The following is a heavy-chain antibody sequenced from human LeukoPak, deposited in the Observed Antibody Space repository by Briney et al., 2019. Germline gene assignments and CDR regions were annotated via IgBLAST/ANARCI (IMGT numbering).Heavy chain of an antibody. V-gene: IGHV4-59*01. J-gene: IGHJ4*02. CDR1: GGSISSSY. CDR2: IYYSGST. CDR3: ASAPVEQQLVH. D-gene: IGHD6-13*01. Sequence: SETLSLTCTVSGGSISSSYWSWIRQPPGKGLEWIGYIYYSGSTNYNPSLKSRVTISVDTSKNQFSLKLSSVTAADTAVYYCASAPVEQQLVHWGQGTLVTVSS.